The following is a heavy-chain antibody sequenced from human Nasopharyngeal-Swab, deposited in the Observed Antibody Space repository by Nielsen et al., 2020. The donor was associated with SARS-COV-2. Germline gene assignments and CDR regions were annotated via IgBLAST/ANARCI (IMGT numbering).Heavy chain of an antibody. V-gene: IGHV3-13*01. J-gene: IGHJ4*02. Sequence: GGSLRLSCAASGFTFRSYDMHWVRQATGKGLEWVSAIGTAGDTYYPGSVKGRFTISRENAKNSLYLQMNSLRAEDTAVYYCASGTVTLLHYWGQGTLVTVSS. CDR3: ASGTVTLLHY. CDR2: IGTAGDT. D-gene: IGHD4-23*01. CDR1: GFTFRSYD.